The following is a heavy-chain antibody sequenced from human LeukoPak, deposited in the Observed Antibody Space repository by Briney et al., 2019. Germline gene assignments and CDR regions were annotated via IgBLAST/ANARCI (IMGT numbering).Heavy chain of an antibody. J-gene: IGHJ4*02. Sequence: KASETLSLTCTVSGGSISSYYWSWIRQPPGKGLEWIGYIYYSGSTNYNPSLKSRVTISVDTSKNQFSLKLRTVTAADTAVYYCARGLGELYFDYWGREPWSPSPQ. CDR3: ARGLGELYFDY. D-gene: IGHD1-26*01. CDR2: IYYSGST. CDR1: GGSISSYY. V-gene: IGHV4-59*01.